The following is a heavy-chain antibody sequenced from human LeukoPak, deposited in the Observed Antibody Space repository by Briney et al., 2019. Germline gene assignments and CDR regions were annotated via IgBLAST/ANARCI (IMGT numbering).Heavy chain of an antibody. CDR3: ARGALWYQRDPFDY. CDR1: GGSFSGYY. CDR2: INHSGST. D-gene: IGHD2-2*01. V-gene: IGHV4-34*01. Sequence: SETLSLTCAVYGGSFSGYYWSWIRQPPGKGLEWIGEINHSGSTNYNPSLKSRVTISVDTSKNQLSLKLSSVTAADTAVYYCARGALWYQRDPFDYWGQGTLVTVSS. J-gene: IGHJ4*02.